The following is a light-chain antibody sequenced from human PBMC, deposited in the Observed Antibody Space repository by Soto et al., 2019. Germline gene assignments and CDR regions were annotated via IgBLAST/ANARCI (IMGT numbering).Light chain of an antibody. J-gene: IGLJ1*01. V-gene: IGLV1-40*01. CDR1: SSNIGAGYD. CDR3: QSYDSSLIGSV. Sequence: QSVLTQPPSVSVAPGQRVTISCTGSSSNIGAGYDVHWYQQLPGTAPKLLIYGNSNRPSGVPDRFSGSKSGTSASLAITGLQAEDEADYYCQSYDSSLIGSVFGTGTKVTVL. CDR2: GNS.